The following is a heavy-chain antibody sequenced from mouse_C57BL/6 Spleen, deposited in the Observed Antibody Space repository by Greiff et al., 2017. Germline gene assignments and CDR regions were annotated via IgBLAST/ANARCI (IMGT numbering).Heavy chain of an antibody. D-gene: IGHD1-1*01. CDR3: SPYNIYGSARDY. CDR2: INPSSGYT. V-gene: IGHV1-7*01. J-gene: IGHJ4*01. Sequence: QVQLQQSGAELAKPGASVKLSCKASGYTFTSYWMHWVKQRPGQGLEWIGYINPSSGYTKYNQKFKDKATLTVDKSSSTASMQLSSLPYEDTTVYYCSPYNIYGSARDYCGQGTSVTVSS. CDR1: GYTFTSYW.